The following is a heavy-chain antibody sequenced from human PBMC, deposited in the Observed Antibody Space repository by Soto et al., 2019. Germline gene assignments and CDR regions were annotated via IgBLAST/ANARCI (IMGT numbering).Heavy chain of an antibody. J-gene: IGHJ5*02. D-gene: IGHD2-15*01. CDR2: INPNSGGT. Sequence: ASVKVSCKASGYTFTGYYMHWVRQAPGQGLEWMGWINPNSGGTNYAQKFQGWVTMTRDTSISTAYMELSRLRSDDTAVYYCARDSSGGYNWFGPWGQGTLVTVSS. CDR3: ARDSSGGYNWFGP. V-gene: IGHV1-2*04. CDR1: GYTFTGYY.